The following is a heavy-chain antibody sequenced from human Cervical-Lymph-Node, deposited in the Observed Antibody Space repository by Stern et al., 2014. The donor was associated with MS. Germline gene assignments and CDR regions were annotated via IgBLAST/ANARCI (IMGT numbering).Heavy chain of an antibody. CDR3: TTIKLALDH. J-gene: IGHJ4*02. Sequence: EVQLVESGGGLVRPGGSLRLSCAASGFSFNDAWMTWVRQAPGKGLESVGRIQGKTTTDYAAPVKGRFTISRDDSRDILYLEMTGLKAEDTAVYYCTTIKLALDHWGQGTLVTVSS. D-gene: IGHD3-10*01. CDR1: GFSFNDAW. V-gene: IGHV3-15*01. CDR2: IQGKTTT.